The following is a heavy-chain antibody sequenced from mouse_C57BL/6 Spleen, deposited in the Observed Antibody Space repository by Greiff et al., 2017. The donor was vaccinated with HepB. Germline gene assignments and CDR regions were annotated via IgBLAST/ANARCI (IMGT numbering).Heavy chain of an antibody. Sequence: QVQLQQPGAELVMPGASVKLSCKASGYTFTSYWMHWVKQRPGQGLEWIGEIDPSDSYTNYNQKFKGKSTLTVDKSSSTAYMQLSSLTSEDSAVYYCARRDYGSLNYAMDYWGQGTSVTVSS. CDR2: IDPSDSYT. D-gene: IGHD1-1*01. CDR1: GYTFTSYW. CDR3: ARRDYGSLNYAMDY. V-gene: IGHV1-69*01. J-gene: IGHJ4*01.